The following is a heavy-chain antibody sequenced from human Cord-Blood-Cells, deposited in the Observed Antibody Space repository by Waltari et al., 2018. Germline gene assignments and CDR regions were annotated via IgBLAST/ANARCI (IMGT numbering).Heavy chain of an antibody. CDR2: IIPIFGTA. J-gene: IGHJ6*02. Sequence: QVQLVQSGAEVKKPGSSVKVSCKASGGTFSSYAISWVRQAPGQGLEWMGGIIPIFGTANYAQKFQGRVTITADKSTSTAYMELSSLRSEDTAVYYCARAPRRQNFEDYYYGMDVWGQGTTVTVSS. D-gene: IGHD3-9*01. V-gene: IGHV1-69*06. CDR1: GGTFSSYA. CDR3: ARAPRRQNFEDYYYGMDV.